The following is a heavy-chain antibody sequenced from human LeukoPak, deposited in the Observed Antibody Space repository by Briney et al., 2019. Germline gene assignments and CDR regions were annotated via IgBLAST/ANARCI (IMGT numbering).Heavy chain of an antibody. CDR1: GGSISSYY. CDR2: IYYSGST. V-gene: IGHV4-59*01. J-gene: IGHJ2*01. Sequence: SETPSLPCTVSGGSISSYYWSWIRHPPGKGLEGLGYIYYSGSTNYSPSLKSRLTISVDTSKNQFSLKLSSVTAADTAVYYCARTYGSSGLGYFDLWGRGTLVTVSS. D-gene: IGHD6-13*01. CDR3: ARTYGSSGLGYFDL.